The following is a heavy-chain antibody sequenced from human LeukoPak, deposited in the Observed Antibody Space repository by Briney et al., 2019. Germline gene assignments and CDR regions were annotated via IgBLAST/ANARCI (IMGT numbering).Heavy chain of an antibody. Sequence: GGSLRLSCAASGFTFSSYWMHWVRQAPGKGLVWVSRINSDGSSTSYADSVKGRFTISRDNAKNTLYLQMNSLRAEDTAVYYCKRVRRSYQFDYWGQGTLVTVSS. CDR2: INSDGSST. J-gene: IGHJ4*02. CDR3: KRVRRSYQFDY. V-gene: IGHV3-74*01. CDR1: GFTFSSYW. D-gene: IGHD1-26*01.